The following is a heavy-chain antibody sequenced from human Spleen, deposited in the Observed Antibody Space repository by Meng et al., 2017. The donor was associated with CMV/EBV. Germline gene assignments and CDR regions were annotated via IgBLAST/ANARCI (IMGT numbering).Heavy chain of an antibody. Sequence: GSISSGVYYWSWIRQHPGKGLEWIGYIYYSGSTYYNPSLKSRVIISVDTSKNQFSLNLSSVTAADTAVYYCARRCRSTSCSQGSFDYWGQGTLVTVSS. D-gene: IGHD2-2*01. J-gene: IGHJ4*02. CDR2: IYYSGST. V-gene: IGHV4-31*02. CDR1: GSISSGVYY. CDR3: ARRCRSTSCSQGSFDY.